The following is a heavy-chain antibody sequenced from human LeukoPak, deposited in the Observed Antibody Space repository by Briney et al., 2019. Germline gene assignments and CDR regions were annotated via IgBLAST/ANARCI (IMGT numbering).Heavy chain of an antibody. V-gene: IGHV3-30*01. J-gene: IGHJ4*02. CDR2: ISADGTTE. D-gene: IGHD3-16*01. CDR1: GFTFSRYA. Sequence: PGTSLRLSCAVSGFTFSRYAMHWVRQAPDKGPEWVALISADGTTEYYADSVEGRFSISRDNSKNTLYLQMDSLQSEDTALYFCAREKSDVYDQWSQGTLVTVSA. CDR3: AREKSDVYDQ.